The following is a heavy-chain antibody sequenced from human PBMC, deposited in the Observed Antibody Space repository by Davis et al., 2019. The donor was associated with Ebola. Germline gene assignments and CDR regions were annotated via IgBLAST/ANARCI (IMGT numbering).Heavy chain of an antibody. Sequence: SETLSLTCAVSGGSISSSNWWSSVRQPPGTGLEWIGEIYHSGSTNYNPSLKSRVTISVDKSNNQFSLKLSSVTAADTAVYYCATAPAITGTAGYYYYYGMDVWGQGTTVTVSS. J-gene: IGHJ6*02. CDR3: ATAPAITGTAGYYYYYGMDV. D-gene: IGHD1-20*01. CDR1: GGSISSSNW. CDR2: IYHSGST. V-gene: IGHV4-4*02.